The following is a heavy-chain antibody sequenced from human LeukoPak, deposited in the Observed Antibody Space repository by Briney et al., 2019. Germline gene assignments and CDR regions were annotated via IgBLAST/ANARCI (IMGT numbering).Heavy chain of an antibody. CDR1: GGSISSSSYH. V-gene: IGHV4-39*07. CDR2: IYYSGST. Sequence: PSETLSLTCTVSGGSISSSSYHWGWIRQPPGKGLEWIGSIYYSGSTYYNPSLKSRVTISVDTSKNQFSLKLSSVTAADTAVYYCARGLRPTSTYYFDYWGQGTLVTVSS. CDR3: ARGLRPTSTYYFDY. D-gene: IGHD4/OR15-4a*01. J-gene: IGHJ4*02.